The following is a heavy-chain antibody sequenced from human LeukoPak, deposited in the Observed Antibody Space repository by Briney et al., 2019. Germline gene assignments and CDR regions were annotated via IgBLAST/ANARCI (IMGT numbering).Heavy chain of an antibody. Sequence: ASVKVFCKASGYTFTNYDINWVRQATGQGLEWMGWMNPNSGNTGYAQKFQDRVTMTRNTSISTAYMELSSLRSEDTAVYYCARDSYSSSWYYAFDIWGQGTMVTVSS. J-gene: IGHJ3*02. V-gene: IGHV1-8*01. D-gene: IGHD6-13*01. CDR1: GYTFTNYD. CDR3: ARDSYSSSWYYAFDI. CDR2: MNPNSGNT.